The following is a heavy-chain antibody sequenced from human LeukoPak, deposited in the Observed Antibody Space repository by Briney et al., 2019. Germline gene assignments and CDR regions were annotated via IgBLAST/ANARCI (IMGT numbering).Heavy chain of an antibody. CDR3: AKDSGYTYGFDGFDY. V-gene: IGHV3-23*01. CDR2: ISGSGTHT. D-gene: IGHD5-18*01. J-gene: IGHJ4*02. Sequence: HPGGSLRLSCAASGFTFSSYAMSWVRQAPGQGLEWGSTISGSGTHTYYADSVKGRFTISRDNSKSTLDLQMDSLRAEDTALFYCAKDSGYTYGFDGFDYWGQGTLITVSS. CDR1: GFTFSSYA.